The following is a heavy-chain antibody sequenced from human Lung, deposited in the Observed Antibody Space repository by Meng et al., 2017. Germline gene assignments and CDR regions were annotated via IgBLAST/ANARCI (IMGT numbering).Heavy chain of an antibody. CDR1: GGSFSDYY. CDR3: ARGPTTMAHDFDY. V-gene: IGHV4-34*01. Sequence: VQVQHRGGGLLKPSETLSVRCGVSGGSFSDYYWSWIRQPPGKGLEWIGEINHSGSTNYNPSLESRATISVATSQNNLSLKLSSVTAADSAVYYCARGPTTMAHDFDYWGQGTLVTVSS. J-gene: IGHJ4*02. D-gene: IGHD4-11*01. CDR2: INHSGST.